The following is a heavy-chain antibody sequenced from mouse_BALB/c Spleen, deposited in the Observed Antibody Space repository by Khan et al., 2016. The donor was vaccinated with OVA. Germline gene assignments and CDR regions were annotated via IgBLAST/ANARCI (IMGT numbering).Heavy chain of an antibody. J-gene: IGHJ3*01. Sequence: VQLQQPGAELVRPGASVKLSCEASGYTFTSYWMNWVKQSPGQGLEWIGRIDPYDSETHYNQNFKDKAILTVDKSSSTAYMKLSSLTSEDSAVYFCARNPFAYWGQGTLVTVSA. V-gene: IGHV1-61*01. CDR2: IDPYDSET. CDR1: GYTFTSYW. CDR3: ARNPFAY.